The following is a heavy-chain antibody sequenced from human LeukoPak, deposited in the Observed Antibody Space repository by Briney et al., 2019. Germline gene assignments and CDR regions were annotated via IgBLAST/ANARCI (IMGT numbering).Heavy chain of an antibody. CDR3: AKGSLTIWYAFDI. Sequence: GASLRLSCAASGFTFSSYAMSWVRQAPGKGLEWVSTITSSGGSTYYADSVKGRFTISRDNSKNTLFLQTNSLRAKDTAVYYCAKGSLTIWYAFDIWGQGTMVTVSS. CDR1: GFTFSSYA. CDR2: ITSSGGST. J-gene: IGHJ3*02. D-gene: IGHD2-8*02. V-gene: IGHV3-23*01.